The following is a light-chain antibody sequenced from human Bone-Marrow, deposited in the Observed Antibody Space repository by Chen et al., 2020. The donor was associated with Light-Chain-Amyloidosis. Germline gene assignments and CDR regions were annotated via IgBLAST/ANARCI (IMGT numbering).Light chain of an antibody. Sequence: SYVLTQPSSVSVDPGQTAPLDCGGKNIGSTSVHWYQQTPGQAPLLVVYDDSDRPSGIPERLSGSNSGNTATLTISRVEAGDEADYYCQVWDRSSDRPVFGGGTKLTVL. V-gene: IGLV3-21*02. CDR2: DDS. CDR1: NIGSTS. CDR3: QVWDRSSDRPV. J-gene: IGLJ3*02.